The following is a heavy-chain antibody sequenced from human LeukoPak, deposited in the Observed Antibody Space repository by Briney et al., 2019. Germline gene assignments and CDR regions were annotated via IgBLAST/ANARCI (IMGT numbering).Heavy chain of an antibody. D-gene: IGHD3-10*01. CDR2: MYHSGST. CDR1: GHSIISGSY. J-gene: IGHJ5*02. V-gene: IGHV4-38-2*01. Sequence: SETLSLTCAVSGHSIISGSYWGWIRQPPGKGLEWIGSMYHSGSTFYNPSLMSRVTISVDTSNNQFSLKLSSVTAADTAVYYCARIYYYGSFEKNRFDPWGQGTLVTVSS. CDR3: ARIYYYGSFEKNRFDP.